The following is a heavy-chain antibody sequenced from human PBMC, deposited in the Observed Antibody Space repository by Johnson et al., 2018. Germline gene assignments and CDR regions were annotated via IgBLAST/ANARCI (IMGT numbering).Heavy chain of an antibody. J-gene: IGHJ6*03. Sequence: EVQLVESGGGLVQPGGSLRLSCVASGMTFSSYSMNWDRQAPGKGLEWVPYISSSSRDINYADSWKGRLPIARDNAKNSLYLQRNSLRAEDTAVYYGARDYQYYYLDVWGKGTTVSVSS. V-gene: IGHV3-48*01. CDR2: ISSSSRDI. CDR3: ARDYQYYYLDV. CDR1: GMTFSSYS.